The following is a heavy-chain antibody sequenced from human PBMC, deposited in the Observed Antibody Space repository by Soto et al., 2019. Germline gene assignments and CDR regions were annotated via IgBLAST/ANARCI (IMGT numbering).Heavy chain of an antibody. CDR3: ASSGGSYYGMDV. CDR2: ISYDGSNK. CDR1: GFTFSSYA. J-gene: IGHJ6*02. V-gene: IGHV3-30-3*01. Sequence: GGSLRLSCAASGFTFSSYAMHWVRQAPGKGLEWVAVISYDGSNKYYADSVKGRFTISRDNSKNTLYLQMNSPRAEDTAVYYCASSGGSYYGMDVWGQGTTVTVSS. D-gene: IGHD2-15*01.